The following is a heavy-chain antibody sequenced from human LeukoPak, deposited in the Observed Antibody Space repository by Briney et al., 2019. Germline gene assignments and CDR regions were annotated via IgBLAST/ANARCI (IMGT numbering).Heavy chain of an antibody. V-gene: IGHV4-4*02. CDR2: IYHSGST. Sequence: PSETLSLTCAVSGGSISSSNWWSWIRQPPGKGLEWIGEIYHSGSTNYNPSLKSRVTISVDTSKNQFSLKLSSVTAADTAVYYCARTSSGKNDFWGQGTLVTVSS. CDR1: GGSISSSNW. J-gene: IGHJ4*02. CDR3: ARTSSGKNDF. D-gene: IGHD6-19*01.